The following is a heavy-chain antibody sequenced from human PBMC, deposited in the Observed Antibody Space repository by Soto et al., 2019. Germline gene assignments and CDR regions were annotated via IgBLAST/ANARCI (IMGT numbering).Heavy chain of an antibody. D-gene: IGHD3-3*02. CDR2: IFYGGST. CDR3: ARFEHYFQH. J-gene: IGHJ1*01. Sequence: SETLSLTCTVSGGSLTSYYWSWIRQPPGKGPEWIGCIFYGGSTTYNPSLKSRVTMSLDTSKNQFSLKLTSVTAADTAVYYCARFEHYFQHWGQGTLVTVSS. CDR1: GGSLTSYY. V-gene: IGHV4-59*08.